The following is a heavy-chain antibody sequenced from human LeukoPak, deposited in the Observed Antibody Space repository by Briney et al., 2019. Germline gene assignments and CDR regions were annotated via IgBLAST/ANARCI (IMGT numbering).Heavy chain of an antibody. CDR3: ARQGDSTWYSGGVDH. V-gene: IGHV1-18*01. CDR1: GYTFTSYG. J-gene: IGHJ4*02. D-gene: IGHD6-13*01. CDR2: ISGNTGNT. Sequence: GASVKVSCKASGYTFTSYGISWVRQAPGQGLEWMGWISGNTGNTYYAQKLQGRVTMTTDTSTSTAYMELRTLRSDDTAVYYCARQGDSTWYSGGVDHWGQGTLVTVSS.